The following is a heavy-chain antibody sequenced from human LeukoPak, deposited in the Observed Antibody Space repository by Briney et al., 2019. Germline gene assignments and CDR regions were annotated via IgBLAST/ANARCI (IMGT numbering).Heavy chain of an antibody. CDR3: ARGSAYYDFWSGYYFAHYFDY. CDR2: IYHSGST. Sequence: PSETLSLTCTVSGYSISSGYYWGWIRQPPGKGLEWIGSIYHSGSTYYNPSLKSRVTISVDTSKNQFSLKLSSVTPADTAVYYCARGSAYYDFWSGYYFAHYFDYWGQGTLVTVSS. CDR1: GYSISSGYY. J-gene: IGHJ4*02. V-gene: IGHV4-38-2*02. D-gene: IGHD3-3*01.